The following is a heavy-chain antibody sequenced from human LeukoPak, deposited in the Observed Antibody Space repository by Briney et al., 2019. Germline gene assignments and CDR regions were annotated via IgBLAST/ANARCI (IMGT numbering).Heavy chain of an antibody. Sequence: GGSLRLSCAASGFTFSSYSMNWVRQASGKGLEWVSSISSSSSYIYYADSVKGRFTISRDNAKNSLYLQMNSLRAEETAVYYCARAGDSSGYYSPFDHWGQGTLVTVSS. CDR3: ARAGDSSGYYSPFDH. CDR1: GFTFSSYS. D-gene: IGHD3-22*01. CDR2: ISSSSSYI. V-gene: IGHV3-21*01. J-gene: IGHJ4*02.